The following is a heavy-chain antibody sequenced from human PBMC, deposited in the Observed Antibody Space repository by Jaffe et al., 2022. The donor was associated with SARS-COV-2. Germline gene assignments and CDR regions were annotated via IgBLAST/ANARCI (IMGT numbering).Heavy chain of an antibody. J-gene: IGHJ4*02. CDR3: ARTRVYNFIDY. V-gene: IGHV4-59*01. Sequence: QVQLQESGPGLVRPSETLSVACTVSGDSITGFYWSWIRQPPGKGLEWIGHIYYSGSTNYNPSLKTRVSISLDTSKNQFSLELRSVTAADTAIYYCARTRVYNFIDYWGQGTLVTVSS. CDR1: GDSITGFY. D-gene: IGHD3-3*01. CDR2: IYYSGST.